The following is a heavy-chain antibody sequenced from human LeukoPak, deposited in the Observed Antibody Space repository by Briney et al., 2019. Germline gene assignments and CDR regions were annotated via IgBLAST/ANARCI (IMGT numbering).Heavy chain of an antibody. D-gene: IGHD2-2*01. CDR1: GYSFSSYW. J-gene: IGHJ4*02. V-gene: IGHV5-51*01. CDR2: IYAADSDT. CDR3: LRRYGVPAPGDY. Sequence: GESLKISCKGSGYSFSSYWIDWVRQMPGEGLEWMGIIYAADSDTRYSPSFQGQVTFSVDKSSYTAYLQWSSLKASDTAMYYCLRRYGVPAPGDYWGQGNLVSVSS.